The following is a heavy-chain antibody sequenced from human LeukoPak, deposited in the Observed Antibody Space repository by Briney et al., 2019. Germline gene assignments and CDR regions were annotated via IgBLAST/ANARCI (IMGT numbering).Heavy chain of an antibody. CDR2: TYFRSQWYN. CDR1: GDSVSSNSAA. CDR3: ARGENFGVVIPPNWFDP. Sequence: SQTLSLTCAISGDSVSSNSAAWNWIRQSPSRGLEWLGRTYFRSQWYNDYAVSVKSRITINPDTSKNEFSLQLNSVTPEDTAVYYCARGENFGVVIPPNWFDPWGQGTLVTVPS. V-gene: IGHV6-1*01. D-gene: IGHD3-3*01. J-gene: IGHJ5*02.